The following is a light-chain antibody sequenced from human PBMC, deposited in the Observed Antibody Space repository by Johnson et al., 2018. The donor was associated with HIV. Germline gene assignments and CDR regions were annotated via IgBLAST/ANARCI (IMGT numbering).Light chain of an antibody. CDR2: ENN. J-gene: IGLJ1*01. CDR3: GTWDSRLSAYV. V-gene: IGLV1-51*02. Sequence: QSVLTQPPSVSAAPGQKVTISCSGSSSNIGNNYVSWYQQLPGTAPKLLIYENNKRPSGIPDRFSGSSSVTSATLGITGLQTGDEADYYCGTWDSRLSAYVFGSGTKVTGL. CDR1: SSNIGNNY.